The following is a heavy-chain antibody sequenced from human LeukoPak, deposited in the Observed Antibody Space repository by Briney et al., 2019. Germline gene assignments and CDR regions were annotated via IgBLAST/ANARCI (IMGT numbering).Heavy chain of an antibody. V-gene: IGHV4-59*01. CDR2: IYYSGST. D-gene: IGHD3-22*01. CDR3: ARVRVSSSSHPWYFDY. J-gene: IGHJ4*02. Sequence: SETLSLTCTVSGGSISSYYWTWIRQPPGKGLEWIGYIYYSGSTNYNPSLKSRVTISVDTSKSQFSLNLSSVTAADTAVYYCARVRVSSSSHPWYFDYWGQGTLVTVSS. CDR1: GGSISSYY.